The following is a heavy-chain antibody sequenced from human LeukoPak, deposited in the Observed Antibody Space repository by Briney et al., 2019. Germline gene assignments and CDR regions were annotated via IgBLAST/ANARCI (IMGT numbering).Heavy chain of an antibody. Sequence: PGGSLRLSCAASGFTFSSYAMSRVRQAPGKGLEWVSAISGSGGSTYYADSVKGRFTISRDNSKNTLYLQMNSLRAEDTAVYYCVIDLRGYDYVNWGRGTLVTVSS. CDR1: GFTFSSYA. CDR2: ISGSGGST. D-gene: IGHD5-12*01. J-gene: IGHJ4*02. V-gene: IGHV3-23*01. CDR3: VIDLRGYDYVN.